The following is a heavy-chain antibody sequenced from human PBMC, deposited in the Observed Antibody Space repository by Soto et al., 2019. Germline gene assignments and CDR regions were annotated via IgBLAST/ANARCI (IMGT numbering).Heavy chain of an antibody. CDR2: IYPVDSDT. J-gene: IGHJ6*02. CDR3: AADYGSWGAMDV. CDR1: GKRFTGSG. Sequence: PXESLTMFWTRSGKRFTGSGIVLVRQVSGKGLEWMGMIYPVDSDTRYSPSFQGQVTISADKSISTAYLQWSSLKASDTAMSYCAADYGSWGAMDVWGQGTKVTVSS. D-gene: IGHD6-13*01. V-gene: IGHV5-51*01.